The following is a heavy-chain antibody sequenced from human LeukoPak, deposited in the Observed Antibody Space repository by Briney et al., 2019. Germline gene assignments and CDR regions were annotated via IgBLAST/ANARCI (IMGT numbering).Heavy chain of an antibody. D-gene: IGHD3-22*01. CDR2: IYYSGST. CDR3: ARDLPDSSGYYYFDY. J-gene: IGHJ4*02. CDR1: GGSISSYY. Sequence: PSETLSLTCTVSGGSISSYYWSWIRQPPGKGLEWIGYIYYSGSTNYNPSLKSRVTISVDTSKNQFSLKLSSVTAADTAVYYCARDLPDSSGYYYFDYWGQGTLVTVSS. V-gene: IGHV4-59*12.